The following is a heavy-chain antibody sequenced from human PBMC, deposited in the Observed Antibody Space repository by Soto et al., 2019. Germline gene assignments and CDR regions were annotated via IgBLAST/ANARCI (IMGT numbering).Heavy chain of an antibody. V-gene: IGHV3-74*01. CDR1: GFTFSSYW. Sequence: GGSLRLSCAASGFTFSSYWMHWVRQAPGKGLVWVSRINSDGSSTSYADSVKGRFTISKDNAKNTLYLQMNSLRAEDTAVYYCARDRRAAEPISNDWFDPWGQGTLVTVSS. J-gene: IGHJ5*02. CDR2: INSDGSST. CDR3: ARDRRAAEPISNDWFDP. D-gene: IGHD6-13*01.